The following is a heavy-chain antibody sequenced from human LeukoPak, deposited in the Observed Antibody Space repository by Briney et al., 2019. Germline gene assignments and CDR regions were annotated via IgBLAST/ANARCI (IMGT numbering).Heavy chain of an antibody. D-gene: IGHD1-26*01. CDR2: MNPNSGNT. CDR3: ARIPGGSVLRAFDY. CDR1: GYTFTSYD. V-gene: IGHV1-8*01. Sequence: ASVKVSCKASGYTFTSYDINWVRQATGQGLEWMGWMNPNSGNTGYAQKFQGRVTMTRNTSISTAYMELSSLRSEDTAVYYCARIPGGSVLRAFDYWGQGTLVTVSS. J-gene: IGHJ4*02.